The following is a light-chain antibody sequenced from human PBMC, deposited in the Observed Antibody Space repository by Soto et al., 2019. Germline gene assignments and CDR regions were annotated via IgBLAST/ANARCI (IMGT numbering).Light chain of an antibody. J-gene: IGLJ1*01. Sequence: QSALTKPPSASGSPGQSVTISCIGTSSDVGDYNYVSWYQQRPGKAPKLLIYEVSKRPSGVPDRFSGSKSGNTASLTVSGLQAEDEADYYCSSYAGSNNFVFGIGTKVTVL. V-gene: IGLV2-8*01. CDR3: SSYAGSNNFV. CDR1: SSDVGDYNY. CDR2: EVS.